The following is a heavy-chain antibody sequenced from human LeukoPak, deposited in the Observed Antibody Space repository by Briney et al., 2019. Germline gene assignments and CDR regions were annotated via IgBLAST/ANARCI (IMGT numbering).Heavy chain of an antibody. J-gene: IGHJ4*02. CDR2: ISYDGSNK. CDR3: AKDLRTLLAVAGTPDY. CDR1: GFTFSSYG. Sequence: PGRSLRLSCAASGFTFSSYGMHWVRQAPGKGLEWVAVISYDGSNKYYADSVKGRFTISRDNSKNTLYLQMNSLRAEDTAVYYCAKDLRTLLAVAGTPDYWGQGTLVTVSS. D-gene: IGHD6-19*01. V-gene: IGHV3-30*18.